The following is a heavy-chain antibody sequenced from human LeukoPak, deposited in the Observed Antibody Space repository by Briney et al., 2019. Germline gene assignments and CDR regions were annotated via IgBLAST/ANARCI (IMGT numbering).Heavy chain of an antibody. J-gene: IGHJ4*02. CDR3: ARERYFDY. CDR1: GFSFNTCA. CDR2: ISGGGRST. Sequence: GGSLRLSCAASGFSFNTCAMSWVRQAPGKVLEWVSTISGGGRSTDYADSVKGQSTISRDNSKNTLCLQMNSLRAEDTAVYYCARERYFDYWGQGTLVTVSS. V-gene: IGHV3-23*01.